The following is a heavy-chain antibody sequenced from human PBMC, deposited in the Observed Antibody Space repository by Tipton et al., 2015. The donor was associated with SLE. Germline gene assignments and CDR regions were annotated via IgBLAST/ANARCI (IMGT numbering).Heavy chain of an antibody. CDR1: GVSISSDY. CDR3: ARGPPFMEWERNWFDP. J-gene: IGHJ5*02. D-gene: IGHD3-3*02. V-gene: IGHV4-59*01. Sequence: TLSLTCTVSGVSISSDYWSWIRQPPGKGLEWIGYIYYDGSTNYNPSLKSRVTISVDRSKNQFSLKLTSVTAADTAVYYCARGPPFMEWERNWFDPWGQGTQVTVSS. CDR2: IYYDGST.